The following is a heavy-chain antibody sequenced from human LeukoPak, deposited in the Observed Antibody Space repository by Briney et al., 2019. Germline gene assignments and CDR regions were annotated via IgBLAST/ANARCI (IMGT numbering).Heavy chain of an antibody. CDR2: MHNGVHT. CDR1: GDSISNYF. J-gene: IGHJ4*02. D-gene: IGHD4/OR15-4a*01. Sequence: SETLSLTCTVPGDSISNYFWSWIRQPPGKGLEWIGYMHNGVHTNYNPSLKSRVTVSGDTPKNQLSLKLTSVTAADTAVYFCAATIKRDYGDTNLDFWGQGTLVTVSS. V-gene: IGHV4-59*01. CDR3: AATIKRDYGDTNLDF.